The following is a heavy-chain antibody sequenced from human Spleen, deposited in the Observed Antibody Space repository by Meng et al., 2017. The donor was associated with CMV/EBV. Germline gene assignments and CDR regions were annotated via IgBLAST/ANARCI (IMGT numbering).Heavy chain of an antibody. CDR1: GNTFGGNY. Sequence: CKASGNTFGGNYLHWVRQAPGQGLEWMGRINPNSGATNYAEEFQGRVTITRDTSSITVYMELSRLRSDDTAMYFCASAVAANFRYFDFWGQGALVTVSS. D-gene: IGHD6-19*01. CDR2: INPNSGAT. J-gene: IGHJ4*02. CDR3: ASAVAANFRYFDF. V-gene: IGHV1-2*06.